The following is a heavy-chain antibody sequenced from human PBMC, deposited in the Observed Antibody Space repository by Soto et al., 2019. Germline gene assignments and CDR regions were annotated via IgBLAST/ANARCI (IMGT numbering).Heavy chain of an antibody. CDR3: ARGVNYDSSGYDAFDI. CDR1: GYTFTGYY. D-gene: IGHD3-22*01. V-gene: IGHV1-2*04. Sequence: ASVKVSCKASGYTFTGYYMHWVRQAPGQGLEWMGWINPNSGGTNYAQKFQGWVTMTRDTSISTAYMELSRLRSDDTAVYYCARGVNYDSSGYDAFDIWGQGTMVTVSS. J-gene: IGHJ3*02. CDR2: INPNSGGT.